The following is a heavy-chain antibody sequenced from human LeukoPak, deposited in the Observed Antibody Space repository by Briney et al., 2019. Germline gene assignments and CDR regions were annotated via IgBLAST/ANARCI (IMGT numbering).Heavy chain of an antibody. CDR1: GFTFSSYA. V-gene: IGHV3-30*04. CDR3: ARDAITMVRGGGPFDY. D-gene: IGHD3-10*01. J-gene: IGHJ4*02. CDR2: ISYDGSNK. Sequence: GRSLRLSCAASGFTFSSYAMHWVRQAPGKGLEWVAVISYDGSNKYYADSVKGRFTISRDNSKNTLCLQMNSLRAEDTAVYYCARDAITMVRGGGPFDYWGQGTLVTVSS.